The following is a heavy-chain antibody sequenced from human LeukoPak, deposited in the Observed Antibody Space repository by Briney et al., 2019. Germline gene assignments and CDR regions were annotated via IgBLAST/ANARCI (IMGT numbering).Heavy chain of an antibody. CDR3: ARDGYSSGWYDY. CDR2: ISSSSSYT. V-gene: IGHV3-11*05. J-gene: IGHJ4*02. Sequence: GGSLRLSCAASGFTVSSNYMSWIRQAPGKGLEWVSYISSSSSYTNYADSVKGRFTISRDNAKNSLYLQMNSLRAEDTAVYYCARDGYSSGWYDYWGQGTLVTVSS. D-gene: IGHD6-19*01. CDR1: GFTVSSNY.